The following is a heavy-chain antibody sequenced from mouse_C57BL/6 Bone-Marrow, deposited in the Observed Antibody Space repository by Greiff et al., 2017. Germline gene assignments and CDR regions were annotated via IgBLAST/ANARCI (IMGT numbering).Heavy chain of an antibody. V-gene: IGHV1-59*01. CDR1: GYTFTSYC. Sequence: QVQLQQSGAELVRPGTSVKLSCKASGYTFTSYCMHWVKHRPEQGLEWIGVIDPSDSSTNYNQKFKGKATLTVDTSSSTAYMQLKSLTSVESAVYYCARRDWGYFACWGQGTLVTVSA. D-gene: IGHD3-1*01. CDR3: ARRDWGYFAC. J-gene: IGHJ3*01. CDR2: IDPSDSST.